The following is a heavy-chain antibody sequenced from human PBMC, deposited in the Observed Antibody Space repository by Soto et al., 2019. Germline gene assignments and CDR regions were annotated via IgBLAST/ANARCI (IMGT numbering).Heavy chain of an antibody. D-gene: IGHD1-1*01. CDR1: GLTLSGYG. V-gene: IGHV3-30*18. J-gene: IGHJ6*02. Sequence: PGGSLRLSWVVSGLTLSGYGFYWFRHAPGKGLDWVAAISYDGSFVYYADSVRGRFTISRDNSRNTLDLQMNTLRHEDTAVYYCAKERGRNRNFAMDVWGQGTSVTVSS. CDR3: AKERGRNRNFAMDV. CDR2: ISYDGSFV.